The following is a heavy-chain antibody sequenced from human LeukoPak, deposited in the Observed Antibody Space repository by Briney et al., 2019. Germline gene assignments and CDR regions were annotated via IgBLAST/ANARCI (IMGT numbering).Heavy chain of an antibody. V-gene: IGHV1-2*02. CDR3: ARVRDGSGGSYFDY. Sequence: ASVKVSCKASGYTFTGYYMHWVRQAPGQGLEWMGWINPKSGGTNYAQKFQGRVTMTRDTSISTADMELSRLRSDDTAVYYCARVRDGSGGSYFDYWGQGMLVTVSS. CDR2: INPKSGGT. CDR1: GYTFTGYY. D-gene: IGHD5-24*01. J-gene: IGHJ4*02.